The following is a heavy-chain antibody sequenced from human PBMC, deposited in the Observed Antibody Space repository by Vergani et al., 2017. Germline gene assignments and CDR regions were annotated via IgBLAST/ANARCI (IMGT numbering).Heavy chain of an antibody. J-gene: IGHJ4*02. CDR1: GGSFSGYY. CDR3: ARGPLGPIVATITRFDY. D-gene: IGHD5-24*01. Sequence: QVQLQQWGAGLLKPSETLSLTCAVYGGSFSGYYWSWIRQPPGKGLEWIGEINHSGSTNYNPSLKSRVTISVETSKNQFSLKLSSVTAADTAVYYCARGPLGPIVATITRFDYWGQGTLVTVSS. CDR2: INHSGST. V-gene: IGHV4-34*01.